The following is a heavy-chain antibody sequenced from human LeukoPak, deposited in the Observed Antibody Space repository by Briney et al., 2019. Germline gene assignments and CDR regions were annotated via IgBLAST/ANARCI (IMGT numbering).Heavy chain of an antibody. CDR1: GFTFSSYA. CDR2: ISYDGSNK. V-gene: IGHV3-30-3*01. D-gene: IGHD3-3*01. Sequence: GGSLRLSCAASGFTFSSYAMHWVRQAPGKGLEWVAVISYDGSNKYYADSVKGRFTISRDNSKNTLYLQMNSLRAEDTAVYYCARDRHASITIFGVVIEDPWGQGTLVTVSS. CDR3: ARDRHASITIFGVVIEDP. J-gene: IGHJ5*02.